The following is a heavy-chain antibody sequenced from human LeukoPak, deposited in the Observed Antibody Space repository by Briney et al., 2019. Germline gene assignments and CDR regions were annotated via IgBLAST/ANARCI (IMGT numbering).Heavy chain of an antibody. CDR3: ASSSSTSRVGPAGY. V-gene: IGHV4-39*07. D-gene: IGHD2-2*01. CDR1: GGSISSSSYY. Sequence: KPSETLSLTCTVSGGSISSSSYYWGWIRQPPGKGLEWIGSIYYSGSTYYNPSLKSRVTISVDTSKNQFSLKLSSVTAADTAVYYCASSSSTSRVGPAGYWGQGTLVTVSS. J-gene: IGHJ4*02. CDR2: IYYSGST.